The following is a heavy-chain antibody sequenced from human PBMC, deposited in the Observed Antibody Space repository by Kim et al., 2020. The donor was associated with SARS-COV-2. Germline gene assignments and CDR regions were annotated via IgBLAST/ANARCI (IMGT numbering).Heavy chain of an antibody. D-gene: IGHD1-26*01. CDR1: GGSTSNYY. Sequence: SETLSLTCSVSGGSTSNYYWGWIRQPPGKGLEWMAYVSHTGTTNYSPSLNNRVTISLDTSKNQFSLRLTSVTAADTAMYYCVRHVPFGAGPFDIWGQGT. CDR2: VSHTGTT. V-gene: IGHV4-59*08. CDR3: VRHVPFGAGPFDI. J-gene: IGHJ3*02.